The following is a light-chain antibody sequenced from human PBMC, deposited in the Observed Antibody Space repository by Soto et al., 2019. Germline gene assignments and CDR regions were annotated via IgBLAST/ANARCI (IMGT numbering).Light chain of an antibody. J-gene: IGKJ5*01. CDR2: GAS. CDR1: QSVSTNY. Sequence: EIVLTQSPGTLSLSPGERATLSCKASQSVSTNYFAWYQQKPGRSPRLLIHGASTRAPGTPDRFNGSGSGTDFTLTVDSLEPEDFAVYYCQQHGTSPFTFGQGTRLDVK. V-gene: IGKV3-20*01. CDR3: QQHGTSPFT.